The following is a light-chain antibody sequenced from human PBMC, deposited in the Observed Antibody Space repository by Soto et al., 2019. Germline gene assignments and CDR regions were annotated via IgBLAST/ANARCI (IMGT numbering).Light chain of an antibody. Sequence: EILLTQPPGTLSLSXGERATLSXRASQSVSSNLAWYQQKPGQAPRLLIYGASTRATGVPARFSGSGSGTEFTLAISSLQSEDFAVYYCQQYNNWPWTFGQGTKVDIK. CDR1: QSVSSN. V-gene: IGKV3-15*01. CDR3: QQYNNWPWT. J-gene: IGKJ1*01. CDR2: GAS.